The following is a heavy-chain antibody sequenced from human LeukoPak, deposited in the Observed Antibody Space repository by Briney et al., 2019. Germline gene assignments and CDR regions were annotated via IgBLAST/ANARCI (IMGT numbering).Heavy chain of an antibody. CDR1: GFIFSSYG. Sequence: GGSLRLSCVASGFIFSSYGMHWVRQAPGKGLEWVAVISFDESNKYYADSVKGRFTISRDNSQNTLYLQMNSLRAEDTAVYYCAKGRHSVTAFDYWGQGTLVTVSS. CDR2: ISFDESNK. J-gene: IGHJ4*02. V-gene: IGHV3-30*18. CDR3: AKGRHSVTAFDY. D-gene: IGHD2-21*02.